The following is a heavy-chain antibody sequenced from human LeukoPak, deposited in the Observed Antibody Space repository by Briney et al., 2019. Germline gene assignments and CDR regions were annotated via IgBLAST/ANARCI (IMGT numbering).Heavy chain of an antibody. CDR3: ARALYSSGWYIPS. Sequence: SETLSLTCTVSGGSISGSSYYWGWIRQPPGTGLEWIGYIYYSGSTNYNPSLKSRVTISVDTSKNQFSLKLSSVTAADTAVYYCARALYSSGWYIPSWGQGTLVTVSS. V-gene: IGHV4-61*05. D-gene: IGHD6-19*01. J-gene: IGHJ5*02. CDR2: IYYSGST. CDR1: GGSISGSSYY.